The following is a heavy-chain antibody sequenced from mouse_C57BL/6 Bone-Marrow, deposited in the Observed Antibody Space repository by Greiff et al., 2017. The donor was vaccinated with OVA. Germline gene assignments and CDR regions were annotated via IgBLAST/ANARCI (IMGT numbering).Heavy chain of an antibody. CDR3: ARYMDY. CDR1: GYTFTDYY. Sequence: VQLVESGAELVRPGASVKLSCKASGYTFTDYYINWVKQRPGQGLEWIARIYPGSGNTYYNEKFQGKATLTAEKSSSTAYMQLSSLTSEDSAVYFCARYMDYWGQGTTVTVSS. CDR2: IYPGSGNT. J-gene: IGHJ4*01. V-gene: IGHV1-76*01.